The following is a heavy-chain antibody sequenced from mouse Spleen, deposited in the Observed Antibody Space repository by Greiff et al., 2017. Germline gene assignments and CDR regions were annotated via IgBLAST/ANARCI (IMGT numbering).Heavy chain of an antibody. CDR2: INPSSGYT. CDR3: ARSLIYYGNYDYYAMDY. V-gene: IGHV1-7*01. J-gene: IGHJ4*01. Sequence: QVQLQQSGAELAKPGASVKLSCKASGYTFTSYWVHWVKQRPGQGLEWIGYINPSSGYTKYNQKFKDKATLTADKSSSTAYMQLSSLTYEDSAVYYCARSLIYYGNYDYYAMDYWGQGTSVTVSS. CDR1: GYTFTSYW. D-gene: IGHD2-1*01.